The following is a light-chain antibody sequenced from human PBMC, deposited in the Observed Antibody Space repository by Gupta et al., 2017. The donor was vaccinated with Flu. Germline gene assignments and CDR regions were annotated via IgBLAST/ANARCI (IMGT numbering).Light chain of an antibody. CDR2: KVS. J-gene: IGKJ4*01. V-gene: IGKV1-6*01. CDR1: QDIRNT. CDR3: IHDYNYPLT. Sequence: AMQMTKSPSSLSASVGDRVTITCRASQDIRNTLGWYQQRPGKAPKRLMYKVSTLQSAVPSRFSGSGSGTDFTLTISSLQPEDLATYYCIHDYNYPLTFGGGTKVEIK.